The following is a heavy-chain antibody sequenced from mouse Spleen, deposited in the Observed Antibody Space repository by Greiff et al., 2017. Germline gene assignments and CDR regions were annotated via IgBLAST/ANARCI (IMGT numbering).Heavy chain of an antibody. J-gene: IGHJ4*01. D-gene: IGHD1-1*01. V-gene: IGHV1-12*01. CDR1: GYTFTSYN. CDR3: ARSYYYGSYAMDY. Sequence: QVQLQQPGAELVKPGASVKMSCKASGYTFTSYNMHWVKQTPGQGLEWIGAIYPGNGDTSYNQKFKGKATLTADKSSSTAYMQLSSLTSEDSAVYYCARSYYYGSYAMDYWGQGTSVTVSS. CDR2: IYPGNGDT.